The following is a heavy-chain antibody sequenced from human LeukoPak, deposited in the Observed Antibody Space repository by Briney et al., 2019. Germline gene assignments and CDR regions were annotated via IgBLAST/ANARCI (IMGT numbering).Heavy chain of an antibody. CDR1: GYTSTTYG. Sequence: ASVNLSCEASGYTSTTYGISWFRQAPGQRLEWMGGISAYNGKTNYAQKLQGRVNMTTDTSTSKAYMEMRNLRADDKAVYYCAREHDYGDSPENWGQGTLVTVSS. CDR3: AREHDYGDSPEN. D-gene: IGHD4-17*01. CDR2: ISAYNGKT. J-gene: IGHJ4*02. V-gene: IGHV1-18*04.